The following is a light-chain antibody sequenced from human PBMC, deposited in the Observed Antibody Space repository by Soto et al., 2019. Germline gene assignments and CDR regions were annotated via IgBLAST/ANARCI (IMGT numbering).Light chain of an antibody. J-gene: IGKJ4*01. CDR1: QSVSSNY. V-gene: IGKV3-11*01. Sequence: EIVLTQSPGTLSLSPGERATLSSSASQSVSSNYLAWYQQKPGQAPRLIIYGASNRATGIPARFSGSGSETDFTLTISSLEPEDSAVYDCQQRSNWPSLTFGGGTKVDIK. CDR2: GAS. CDR3: QQRSNWPSLT.